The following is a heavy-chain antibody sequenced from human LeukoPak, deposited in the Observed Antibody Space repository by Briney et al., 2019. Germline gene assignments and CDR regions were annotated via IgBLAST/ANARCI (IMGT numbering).Heavy chain of an antibody. CDR3: AKATGYPL. D-gene: IGHD1-14*01. V-gene: IGHV3-23*01. J-gene: IGHJ4*02. CDR1: GFTFSSYA. Sequence: GGSLRLSCAVSGFTFSSYAMSWVRQAPGKGLEWVSTISNSDGSTYYADSVRGRFTISRDNSENTLYLQMNSLRAEDTAVYYCAKATGYPLWGQGTLVTVSS. CDR2: ISNSDGST.